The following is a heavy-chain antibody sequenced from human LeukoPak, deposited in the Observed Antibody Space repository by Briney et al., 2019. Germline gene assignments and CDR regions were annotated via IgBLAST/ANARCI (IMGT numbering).Heavy chain of an antibody. CDR2: ISGRGSST. J-gene: IGHJ4*02. D-gene: IGHD6-6*01. V-gene: IGHV3-23*01. CDR3: ARDGQYSSSAGDFDY. CDR1: GFIFSNYW. Sequence: GGSLRLSCATSGFIFSNYWMSWVRQAPGKGLEWVSGISGRGSSTYYADSVKGRFTISRDNSKNTLYLQMNSLRAEDTAIYYCARDGQYSSSAGDFDYWGQGTLVTVSS.